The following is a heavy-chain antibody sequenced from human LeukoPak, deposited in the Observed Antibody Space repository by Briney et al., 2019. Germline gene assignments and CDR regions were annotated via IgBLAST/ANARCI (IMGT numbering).Heavy chain of an antibody. CDR2: MNPNSGNT. CDR3: ARGRLRQLGGGEFDY. Sequence: GSSVKVSCKPSGYTFTTYDINWLRQATVQGLEWMGWMNPNSGNTGYAQKFQGRITITRNTSISTASIELSRLTSEDTAVYYCARGRLRQLGGGEFDYWGQGTPVTVSS. CDR1: GYTFTTYD. V-gene: IGHV1-8*01. J-gene: IGHJ4*02. D-gene: IGHD6-6*01.